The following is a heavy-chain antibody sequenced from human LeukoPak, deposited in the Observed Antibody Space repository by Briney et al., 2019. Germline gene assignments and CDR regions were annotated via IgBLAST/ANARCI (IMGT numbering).Heavy chain of an antibody. Sequence: PSETLSLTCTVSGYSISSGYYWGWIRQPPGKGLEWIGSIYYSGSTYYNPSLKSRVTISVDTSKNQFSLKLSSVTAADTAVYYCARLTGTTAYMDVWGKGTTVTVSS. CDR1: GYSISSGYY. V-gene: IGHV4-38-2*02. CDR2: IYYSGST. D-gene: IGHD4-11*01. CDR3: ARLTGTTAYMDV. J-gene: IGHJ6*03.